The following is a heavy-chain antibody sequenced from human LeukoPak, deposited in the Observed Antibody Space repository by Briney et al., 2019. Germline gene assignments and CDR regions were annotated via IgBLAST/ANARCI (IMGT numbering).Heavy chain of an antibody. CDR2: IINSGSYI. V-gene: IGHV3-21*01. CDR1: GFTFSSYS. J-gene: IGHJ4*02. Sequence: GGSLRLSCAASGFTFSSYSMNWVRQAPGKGLEWVSSIINSGSYIYYADSVKGRFTISRDNAKNSLYLQMNSLRAEDTAVYYCARGDCSTTSCSYYFDYWGQGTLVTVSS. D-gene: IGHD2-2*01. CDR3: ARGDCSTTSCSYYFDY.